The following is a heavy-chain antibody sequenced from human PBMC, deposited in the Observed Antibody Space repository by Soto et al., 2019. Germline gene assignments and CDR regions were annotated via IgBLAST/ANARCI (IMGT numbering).Heavy chain of an antibody. CDR2: ISGSGGST. CDR1: GFTFSSYA. CDR3: AKDLISQIEAPSAFDI. Sequence: RRLSCAASGFTFSSYAMSWVRQAPGKGLEWVSAISGSGGSTYYADSVKGRFTISRDNSKNTLYLQMNSLRAEDTAVYYCAKDLISQIEAPSAFDIWGQGTMVTVSS. J-gene: IGHJ3*02. V-gene: IGHV3-23*01.